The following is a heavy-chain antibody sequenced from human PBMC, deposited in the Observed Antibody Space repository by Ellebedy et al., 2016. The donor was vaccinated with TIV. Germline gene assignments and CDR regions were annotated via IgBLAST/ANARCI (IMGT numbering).Heavy chain of an antibody. D-gene: IGHD4-23*01. CDR2: ISFDGIEK. V-gene: IGHV3-30*04. Sequence: GESLKISXAASGFTFSSDAMHWVRQAPGKGLEWVAFISFDGIEKKYADSVKGRFTISRDNSENSLHLQINSLRAEDTAIYYCARETERWPLESWGQGTLVTVSS. J-gene: IGHJ4*02. CDR1: GFTFSSDA. CDR3: ARETERWPLES.